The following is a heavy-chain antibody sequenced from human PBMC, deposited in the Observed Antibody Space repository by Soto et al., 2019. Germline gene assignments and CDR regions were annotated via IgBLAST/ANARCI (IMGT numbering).Heavy chain of an antibody. J-gene: IGHJ4*02. CDR2: ISGSGGST. D-gene: IGHD3-10*01. CDR1: GFTFNGCA. CDR3: AKGSLRAVPPLFFDY. V-gene: IGHV3-23*01. Sequence: GGYLRLYCAACGFTFNGCAMRWVRQAPGKGLEWVSVISGSGGSTYFAESVKGRFTISRDNSKNTLYLQMNSLRADDRAVYYCAKGSLRAVPPLFFDYWGQGNLVTLS.